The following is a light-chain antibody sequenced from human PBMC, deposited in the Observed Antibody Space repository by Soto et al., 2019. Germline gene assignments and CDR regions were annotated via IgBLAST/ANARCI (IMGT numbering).Light chain of an antibody. CDR2: DNS. CDR1: SSNIGAGYD. Sequence: QPVLTQPPSVSGAPGQRVTISCTGSSSNIGAGYDVHWYQQLPGTAPKLFIYDNSNRPSGVPDRISGSKYGTSASLAITGLQAEDEADYYCQSYDSSLSGYVFGTGTKLTVL. V-gene: IGLV1-40*01. CDR3: QSYDSSLSGYV. J-gene: IGLJ1*01.